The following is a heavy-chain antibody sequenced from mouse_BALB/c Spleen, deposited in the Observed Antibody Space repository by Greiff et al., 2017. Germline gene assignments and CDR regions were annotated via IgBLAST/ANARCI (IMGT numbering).Heavy chain of an antibody. D-gene: IGHD2-14*01. CDR3: ARGYRYGVFAY. CDR2: ISSGSSTI. V-gene: IGHV5-17*02. J-gene: IGHJ3*01. CDR1: GFTFSSFG. Sequence: DVMLVESGGGLVQPGGSRKLSCAASGFTFSSFGMHWVRQAPEKGLEWVAYISSGSSTIYYADTVKGRFTISRDNPKNTLFLQMTSLRSEDTAMYYCARGYRYGVFAYWGQGTLVTVSA.